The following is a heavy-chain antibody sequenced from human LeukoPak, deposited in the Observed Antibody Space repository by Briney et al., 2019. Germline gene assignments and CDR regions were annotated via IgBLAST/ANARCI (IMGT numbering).Heavy chain of an antibody. CDR1: GYTFTGYY. CDR3: ARLGITGWDAFDI. Sequence: VASVKVSCKASGYTFTGYYMHWVRQAPGQGLEWMGWINPNSGGTNYAQKFQGRVTMTRGTSISTAYMELSRLRSDDTAVYYCARLGITGWDAFDIWGQGTMVTVSS. V-gene: IGHV1-2*02. J-gene: IGHJ3*02. CDR2: INPNSGGT. D-gene: IGHD1-20*01.